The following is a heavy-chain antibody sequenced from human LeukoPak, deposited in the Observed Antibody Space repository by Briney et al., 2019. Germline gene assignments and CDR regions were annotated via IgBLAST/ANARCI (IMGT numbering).Heavy chain of an antibody. J-gene: IGHJ3*02. V-gene: IGHV1-69*04. CDR1: GGTFSSYA. Sequence: SVKVSCKASGGTFSSYAISWVRQAPGQGLEWMGRIIPIFGIANYAQKFQGRVTITADKSTSTAYMELSSLRSEDTAVYYCARVGYDSSGDAFDIWGQGTMVTVSS. CDR3: ARVGYDSSGDAFDI. CDR2: IIPIFGIA. D-gene: IGHD3-22*01.